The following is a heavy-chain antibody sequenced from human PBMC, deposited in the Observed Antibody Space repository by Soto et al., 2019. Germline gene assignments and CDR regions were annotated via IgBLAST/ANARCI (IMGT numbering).Heavy chain of an antibody. Sequence: PGGSLRLSCAASGFTFSNAWMSWVRQAPGKGLEWVGRIKSKTDGGTTDYAAPVKGRFTISRDDSKNTLYLQMNSLKTEDTAVYYCTTFSAGVESITMIVVVINDYWGQGTLVTVSS. CDR3: TTFSAGVESITMIVVVINDY. V-gene: IGHV3-15*01. CDR2: IKSKTDGGTT. J-gene: IGHJ4*02. D-gene: IGHD3-22*01. CDR1: GFTFSNAW.